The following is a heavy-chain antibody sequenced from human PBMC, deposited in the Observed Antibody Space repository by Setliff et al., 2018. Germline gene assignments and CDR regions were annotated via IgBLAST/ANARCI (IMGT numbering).Heavy chain of an antibody. J-gene: IGHJ4*02. Sequence: PSETLSLTCTVSSGAFRSSGYYYSWIRQHPGKGLEWFGYISYSGNAYYNPSLKSRVTISVDTSKNQVSLRLSSVTAADTAVYYCARGRAGHSGHWGQGTLVTVSS. CDR2: ISYSGNA. V-gene: IGHV4-31*03. CDR3: ARGRAGHSGH. D-gene: IGHD6-19*01. CDR1: SGAFRSSGYY.